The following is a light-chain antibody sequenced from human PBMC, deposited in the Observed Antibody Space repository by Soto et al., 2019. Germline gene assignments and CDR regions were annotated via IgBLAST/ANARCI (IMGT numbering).Light chain of an antibody. CDR1: QDINNY. CDR2: DAS. V-gene: IGKV1-33*01. CDR3: QQFESGPCT. Sequence: DIQMTQSPSSLSASVGDRVTITCQASQDINNYLIWYQHKPGKAPKLLIYDASTLGTGVSSRFSGGGSGTHCTFTISSLQPEDIATYYCQQFESGPCTFGQGTKLELK. J-gene: IGKJ2*02.